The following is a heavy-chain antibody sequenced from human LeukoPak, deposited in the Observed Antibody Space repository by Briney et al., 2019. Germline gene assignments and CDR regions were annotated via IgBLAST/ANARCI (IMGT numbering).Heavy chain of an antibody. Sequence: SVKVSCKASGGTFSSYAISWVRQAPGQGLEWMGGIIPILGTANYAQKFQGRVTITTDESTSTAYMELSSLRSEDTAVYYCARALGDCSSTSCYDNWFDPWGQGTLVTVSS. V-gene: IGHV1-69*05. CDR1: GGTFSSYA. J-gene: IGHJ5*02. D-gene: IGHD2-2*01. CDR2: IIPILGTA. CDR3: ARALGDCSSTSCYDNWFDP.